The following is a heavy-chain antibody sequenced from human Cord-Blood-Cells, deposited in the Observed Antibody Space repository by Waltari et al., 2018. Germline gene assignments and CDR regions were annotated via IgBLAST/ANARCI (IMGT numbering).Heavy chain of an antibody. CDR3: TRGTDY. CDR1: GFTFSGSA. J-gene: IGHJ4*02. CDR2: IRSKANSDAT. Sequence: EVQLVESGGGLVQPGGSLKLSCAASGFTFSGSAMHWVRQASGKGLGWVGRIRSKANSDATAYAASVKGRFTISRDDSKNTAYLQMNSLKTEDTAVYYCTRGTDYWGQGTLVTVSS. V-gene: IGHV3-73*02.